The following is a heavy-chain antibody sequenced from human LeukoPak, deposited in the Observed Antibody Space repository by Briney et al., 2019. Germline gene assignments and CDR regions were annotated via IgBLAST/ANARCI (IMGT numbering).Heavy chain of an antibody. D-gene: IGHD2-21*01. CDR3: ARDIAGPRYMDV. Sequence: SETLSLTCTVSGYSISSGYYWGWIRQPPGKGLEWIGSIYHSGSTYYNPSLKSRVTISVDTSKNQFSLKLSSVTAADTAVYYCARDIAGPRYMDVWGKGTTVTVSS. J-gene: IGHJ6*03. CDR2: IYHSGST. V-gene: IGHV4-38-2*02. CDR1: GYSISSGYY.